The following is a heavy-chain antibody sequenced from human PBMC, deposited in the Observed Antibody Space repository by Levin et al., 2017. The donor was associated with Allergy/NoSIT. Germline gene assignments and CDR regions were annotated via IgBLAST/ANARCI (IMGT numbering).Heavy chain of an antibody. CDR1: GYTFTSYD. CDR2: MNPNSGNT. CDR3: ARGDTYGGMDG. J-gene: IGHJ6*02. V-gene: IGHV1-8*01. D-gene: IGHD3-16*01. Sequence: GESLKISCKASGYTFTSYDINWVRQATGQGLEWMGWMNPNSGNTGYAQKFQGRVTMTRNTSISTAYMELSSLRSEDTAVYYCARGDTYGGMDGWGQGTTVTVSS.